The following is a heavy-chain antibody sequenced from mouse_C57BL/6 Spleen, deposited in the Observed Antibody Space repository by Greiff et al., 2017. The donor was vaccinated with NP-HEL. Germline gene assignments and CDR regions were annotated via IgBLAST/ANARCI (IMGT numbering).Heavy chain of an antibody. CDR3: ARDRDGSLVDY. D-gene: IGHD3-3*01. CDR2: IYPGSGST. V-gene: IGHV1-55*01. J-gene: IGHJ4*01. CDR1: GYTFTSYW. Sequence: VQLQQPGAELVKPGASVKMSCKASGYTFTSYWITWVKQRPGQGLEWIGDIYPGSGSTNYNEKFKSKATLTVDTSSSTAYMQRSSLTSEDSAVYYCARDRDGSLVDYWGQGTSVTVSS.